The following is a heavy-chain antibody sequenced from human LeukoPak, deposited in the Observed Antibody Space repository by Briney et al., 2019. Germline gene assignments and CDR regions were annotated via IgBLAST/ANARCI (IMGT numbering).Heavy chain of an antibody. CDR2: INHSGST. CDR3: ARGDHYCSGGSCYHGVLDY. D-gene: IGHD2-15*01. J-gene: IGHJ4*02. CDR1: GGSFSGYY. V-gene: IGHV4-34*01. Sequence: PSETLSLTCAVYGGSFSGYYWSWIRQPPGKGLEWIGEINHSGSTNYNPSLKSRVTTSVDTSKNQFSLKLSSVTAADTAVYYCARGDHYCSGGSCYHGVLDYWGQGTLVTVSS.